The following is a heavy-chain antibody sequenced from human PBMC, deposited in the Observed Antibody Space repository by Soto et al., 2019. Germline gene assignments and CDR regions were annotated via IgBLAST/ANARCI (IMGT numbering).Heavy chain of an antibody. CDR2: IYPGDSDT. CDR1: GYSFTNYW. CDR3: ARLKRDGYNYSPLYY. D-gene: IGHD5-12*01. V-gene: IGHV5-51*01. Sequence: PGESLKISCKGSGYSFTNYWIGWVRQIPGKGLEWMGIIYPGDSDTRYSPSFQGQVTISADESISTAYLQWNSLKASDTAMYYCARLKRDGYNYSPLYYWGQGTLVTVSS. J-gene: IGHJ4*02.